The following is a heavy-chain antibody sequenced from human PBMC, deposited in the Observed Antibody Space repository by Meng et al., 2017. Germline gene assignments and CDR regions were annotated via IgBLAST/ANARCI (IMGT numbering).Heavy chain of an antibody. V-gene: IGHV3-53*01. J-gene: IGHJ4*02. CDR1: GFTVSSNY. Sequence: GESLKISCAASGFTVSSNYMSWVRQAPGKGPEWVSVIYSGGSAYYADSVKGRFTISRDNSKNTLYLQMNSLRAEDTAVYYCARVKDYGAHFDYWGQGPLVTVSS. CDR2: IYSGGSA. D-gene: IGHD4-17*01. CDR3: ARVKDYGAHFDY.